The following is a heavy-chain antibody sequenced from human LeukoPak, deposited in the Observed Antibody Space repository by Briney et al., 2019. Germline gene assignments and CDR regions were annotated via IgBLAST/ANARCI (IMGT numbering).Heavy chain of an antibody. CDR1: GFTFSDYY. V-gene: IGHV3-11*01. Sequence: GGSLRLPCAASGFTFSDYYMSWIRQAPGKGLEWVSYISSSGSTIYYADSVKGRFTISRDNAKNSLYLQMNSLRAEDTAVYYCARGSYYYDSSGFFDYWGQGTLVTVSS. J-gene: IGHJ4*02. CDR3: ARGSYYYDSSGFFDY. CDR2: ISSSGSTI. D-gene: IGHD3-22*01.